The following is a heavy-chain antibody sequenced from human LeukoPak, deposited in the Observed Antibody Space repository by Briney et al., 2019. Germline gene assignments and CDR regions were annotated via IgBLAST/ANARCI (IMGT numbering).Heavy chain of an antibody. Sequence: SVKVSCKASGGTFSSYAISWVRQAPGQGLEWMGGVIPIFGTANYAQKFQGRVTITTDESTSTAYMELSSLRSEDTAVYYCATSIAARPVYYYMDVWGKGTTVTVS. V-gene: IGHV1-69*05. CDR3: ATSIAARPVYYYMDV. J-gene: IGHJ6*03. D-gene: IGHD6-6*01. CDR2: VIPIFGTA. CDR1: GGTFSSYA.